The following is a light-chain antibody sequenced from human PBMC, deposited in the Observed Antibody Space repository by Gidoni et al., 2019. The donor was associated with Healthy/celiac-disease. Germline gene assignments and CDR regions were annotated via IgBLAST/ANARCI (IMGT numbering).Light chain of an antibody. CDR1: SSDVGSYNL. CDR2: EGS. Sequence: QSALTQPASVSGSPGPSLPISCTGTSSDVGSYNLVSWYQQNPGKATKLMIYEGSKRPSGVANRFSGSKSGNTASLTISGLQAEDEADYYCCSYAGSSTVVFGRGTKLTVL. V-gene: IGLV2-23*01. J-gene: IGLJ2*01. CDR3: CSYAGSSTVV.